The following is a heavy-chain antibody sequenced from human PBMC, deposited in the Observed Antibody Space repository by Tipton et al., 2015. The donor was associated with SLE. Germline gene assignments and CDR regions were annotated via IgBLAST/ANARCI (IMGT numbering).Heavy chain of an antibody. Sequence: TLSLTCTVSGGSISGYYWSWVRQPPGKGLEWIGYISFGGLTNYNPSVRSRVTISVDTSKNQFSLKLSSVTAADTAVYYCARVGSGVDYWGQGTLVTVSS. J-gene: IGHJ4*02. D-gene: IGHD3-10*01. V-gene: IGHV4-59*01. CDR2: ISFGGLT. CDR3: ARVGSGVDY. CDR1: GGSISGYY.